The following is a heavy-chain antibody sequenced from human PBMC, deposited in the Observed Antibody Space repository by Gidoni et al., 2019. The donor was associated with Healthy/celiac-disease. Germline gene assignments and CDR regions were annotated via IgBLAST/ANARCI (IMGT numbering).Heavy chain of an antibody. J-gene: IGHJ3*02. D-gene: IGHD3-10*01. V-gene: IGHV3-23*01. CDR3: AKDPSLIYGSGNDAFDI. Sequence: EVQLLESGGGLVQPGGSLRLSCAASGFTFSSYAMSWVRQAPGKGLEWVSALSGSGGSTYYADSVKGRFTISRDNSKNTLYLQMNSLRAEDTAVYYCAKDPSLIYGSGNDAFDIWGQGTMVTVSS. CDR1: GFTFSSYA. CDR2: LSGSGGST.